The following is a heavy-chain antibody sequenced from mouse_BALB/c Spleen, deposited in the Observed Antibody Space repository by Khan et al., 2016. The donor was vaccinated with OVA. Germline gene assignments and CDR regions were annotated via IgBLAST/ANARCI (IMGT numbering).Heavy chain of an antibody. CDR2: INPHNGGT. D-gene: IGHD1-1*01. J-gene: IGHJ1*01. V-gene: IGHV1-26*01. Sequence: EVQLQQSGPELVKPGASVRISCKTSGYTFTEYTMHWVKQSHGKSLEWLGGINPHNGGTSYNQKFKGKATLTVDKSSSTAYMELRSLTYEDSAVFYGTRRDYYANYWIFDVWGAGTTVTVSS. CDR3: TRRDYYANYWIFDV. CDR1: GYTFTEYT.